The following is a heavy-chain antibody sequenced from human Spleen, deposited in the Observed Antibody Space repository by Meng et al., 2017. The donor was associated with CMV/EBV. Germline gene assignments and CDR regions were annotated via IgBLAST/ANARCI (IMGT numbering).Heavy chain of an antibody. Sequence: GGSLRLSCAASGFTLSSYAMSWVRQAPGKGLEWVSVIYGGGSSTYYADSVKGRFTISRDNFKNTLYLQMNSLRAEDTAVYYCAKLPIVGASRGFDYWSQGTLVTVSS. CDR1: GFTLSSYA. J-gene: IGHJ4*02. D-gene: IGHD1-26*01. V-gene: IGHV3-23*03. CDR2: IYGGGSST. CDR3: AKLPIVGASRGFDY.